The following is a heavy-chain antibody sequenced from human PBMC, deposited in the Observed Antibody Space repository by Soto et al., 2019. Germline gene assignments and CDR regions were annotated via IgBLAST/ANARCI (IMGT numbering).Heavy chain of an antibody. D-gene: IGHD6-13*01. CDR1: GYTLTSYS. Sequence: RXSVKVCCKASGYTLTSYSLDWIRQAPGKKHKLMGKTNPSGGSTSYAQKFQGRATMTKDTSTSTVYMELSSLRSEDTAVYYCARERGTGKAAAGYYYYDMDIWGQGSKCTISS. J-gene: IGHJ6*02. V-gene: IGHV1-46*01. CDR2: TNPSGGST. CDR3: ARERGTGKAAAGYYYYDMDI.